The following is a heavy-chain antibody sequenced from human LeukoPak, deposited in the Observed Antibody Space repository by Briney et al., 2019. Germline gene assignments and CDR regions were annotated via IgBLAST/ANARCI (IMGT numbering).Heavy chain of an antibody. CDR2: IYYSGST. J-gene: IGHJ4*02. D-gene: IGHD6-13*01. V-gene: IGHV4-59*01. CDR3: ARRSAAAGTPFDY. CDR1: GGSISCYY. Sequence: SETLSLTCTDPGGSISCYYWRSIRQPARKRLEWIGYIYYSGSTNYNPSPKSRVTISVDTSKNQFSLKLSSVTAADTAVYYCARRSAAAGTPFDYWGQGTLVTVSS.